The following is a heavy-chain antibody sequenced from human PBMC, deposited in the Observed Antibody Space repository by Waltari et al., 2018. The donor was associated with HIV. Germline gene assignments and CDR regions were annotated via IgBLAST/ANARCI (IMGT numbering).Heavy chain of an antibody. Sequence: EVKLVQSGGGLVQPGGSLRLSCPASGVPFRSHAMSWVRQTPGKGLQWVSTISGSGSHTYYADSAKGRFTISRDNSENTLFLQMTRLRVEDTARYFCAKDFDTSGLPYVVIDSWGQGTLVTVSS. D-gene: IGHD3-22*01. CDR2: ISGSGSHT. J-gene: IGHJ4*02. CDR1: GVPFRSHA. CDR3: AKDFDTSGLPYVVIDS. V-gene: IGHV3-23*04.